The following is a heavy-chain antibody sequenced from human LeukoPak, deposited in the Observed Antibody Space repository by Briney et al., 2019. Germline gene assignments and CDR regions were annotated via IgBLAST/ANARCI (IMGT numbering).Heavy chain of an antibody. CDR1: GYTFTGYY. J-gene: IGHJ4*02. Sequence: ASVKVSCKASGYTFTGYYMHWVRQAPGQGLEWMGWINPNSGGTNHAQKFQGRVTMTRDTSISTAYMELSRLRSDDTAVYYCARVTAVAGTLSLWGQGTLVTVSS. CDR2: INPNSGGT. D-gene: IGHD6-19*01. CDR3: ARVTAVAGTLSL. V-gene: IGHV1-2*02.